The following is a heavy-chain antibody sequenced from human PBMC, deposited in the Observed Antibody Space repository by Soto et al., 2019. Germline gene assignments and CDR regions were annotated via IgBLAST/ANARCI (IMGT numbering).Heavy chain of an antibody. D-gene: IGHD3-10*01. CDR3: AKDVLWFGEFTDAFDI. CDR2: ISGSGGST. J-gene: IGHJ3*02. CDR1: GFTFSSYA. V-gene: IGHV3-23*01. Sequence: GGSLRLSCAASGFTFSSYAMSWVRQAPGKGLEWVSAISGSGGSTYYADSVKGRFTISRDNSKNTLYLQMNSLRAEDTAVYYCAKDVLWFGEFTDAFDIWGQGTMVTVSS.